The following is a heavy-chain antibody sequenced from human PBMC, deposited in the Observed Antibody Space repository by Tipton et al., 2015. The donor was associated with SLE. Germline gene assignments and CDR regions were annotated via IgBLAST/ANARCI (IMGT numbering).Heavy chain of an antibody. CDR1: GFTFSTYA. CDR2: ISYDGSNK. V-gene: IGHV3-30*04. Sequence: SLRLSCAASGFTFSTYAMHWVRQAPGKGLEWVAVISYDGSNKYYADSVKGRFTISRDNSKNTLYLRMNSLRAEDTAVYYCARGTPGYYHYYYMDVWGKGTTVTVSS. CDR3: ARGTPGYYHYYYMDV. D-gene: IGHD2-15*01. J-gene: IGHJ6*03.